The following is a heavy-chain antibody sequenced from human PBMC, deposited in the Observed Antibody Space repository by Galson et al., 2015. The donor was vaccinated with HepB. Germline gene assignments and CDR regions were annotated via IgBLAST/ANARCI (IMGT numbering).Heavy chain of an antibody. CDR1: GYTFISYL. D-gene: IGHD5-24*01. Sequence: SVKVSCKASGYTFISYLIHWVRQAPGQGLEWMGWINLNNGDTQYSQRFQGRITITRDTSASTAYMELSSLRSEDTATFYCARDDGAFDVWGQGTMVTVSS. CDR3: ARDDGAFDV. CDR2: INLNNGDT. J-gene: IGHJ3*01. V-gene: IGHV1-3*01.